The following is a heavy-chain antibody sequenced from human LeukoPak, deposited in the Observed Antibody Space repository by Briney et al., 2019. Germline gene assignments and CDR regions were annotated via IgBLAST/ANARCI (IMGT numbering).Heavy chain of an antibody. D-gene: IGHD1-26*01. J-gene: IGHJ4*02. CDR2: ISYDGSNK. Sequence: GSLRLSCAASGFTFSSYGMHWVRQAPGKGLEWVAVISYDGSNKYYADSVKGRFTISRDNSKNTLYLQMNSLRAEDTAVYYCAKDKPIGYRPGSYFRDWGQGTLVTVSS. V-gene: IGHV3-30*18. CDR1: GFTFSSYG. CDR3: AKDKPIGYRPGSYFRD.